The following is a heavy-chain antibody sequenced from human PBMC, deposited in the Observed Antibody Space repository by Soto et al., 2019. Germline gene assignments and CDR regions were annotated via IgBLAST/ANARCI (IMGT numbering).Heavy chain of an antibody. CDR2: IGTAGDT. D-gene: IGHD2-8*01. J-gene: IGHJ3*02. V-gene: IGHV3-13*01. CDR1: GFTFSSYD. Sequence: GGSLRLSCAASGFTFSSYDMHWVRQATGKGLEWVSAIGTAGDTYYPGSVKGRFTISRENAKNSLYLQMNSLRAGDTAVYYYARGTANEVAFDIWGQGTMVTVSS. CDR3: ARGTANEVAFDI.